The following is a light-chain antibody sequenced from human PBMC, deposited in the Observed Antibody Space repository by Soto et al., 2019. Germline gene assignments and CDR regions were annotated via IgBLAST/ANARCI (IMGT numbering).Light chain of an antibody. CDR2: GAS. CDR1: QSFSSNY. V-gene: IGKV3-20*01. CDR3: HQYASSSRT. J-gene: IGKJ1*01. Sequence: EIVLTQSPGTLSLSPGERATLSCRASQSFSSNYLAWYQQRPGQAPRLLIYGASSMATGIPDRFSGSGSGTDFTLTISRLEPEDFAVYYCHQYASSSRTFGQGTKVE.